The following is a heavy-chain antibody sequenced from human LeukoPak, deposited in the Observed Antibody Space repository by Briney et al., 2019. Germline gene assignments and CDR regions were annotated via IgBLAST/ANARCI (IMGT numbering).Heavy chain of an antibody. D-gene: IGHD3-3*01. V-gene: IGHV3-23*01. CDR1: GFTFSSYA. CDR3: AKAFTWILELLLFDY. J-gene: IGHJ4*02. Sequence: GGSLRLSCAASGFTFSSYAMSWVRQAPGKGLEWVSAISGSGGSTYYADSVKGRLTISRDNSKNTLYLQMNSLRAEDTAVYYCAKAFTWILELLLFDYWGQGTLVTVSS. CDR2: ISGSGGST.